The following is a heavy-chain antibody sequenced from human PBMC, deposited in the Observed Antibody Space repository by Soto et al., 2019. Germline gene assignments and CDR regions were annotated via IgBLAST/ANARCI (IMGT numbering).Heavy chain of an antibody. J-gene: IGHJ4*02. D-gene: IGHD1-26*01. CDR2: FSHSGNT. CDR3: AVNGGNYNFNN. CDR1: GGSVSSGDYY. V-gene: IGHV4-30-4*01. Sequence: QVQLRESGPGLVKPSQTLSLTCSVSGGSVSSGDYYWSWIRQSPGKGLEWLAYFSHSGNTYYSPSIKSRVTVSFNMSKKQFSLRLSSVTAADTATYYCAVNGGNYNFNNWGQGTLVTVSS.